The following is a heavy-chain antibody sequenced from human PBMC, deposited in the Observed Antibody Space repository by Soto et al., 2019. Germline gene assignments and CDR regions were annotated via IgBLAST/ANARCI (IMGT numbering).Heavy chain of an antibody. Sequence: SETLSLPCTVSGGSISSYYWSWIRQPPWKGLEWIGYIYYRGSTNYKPSLKSRVTISVDTSKNQFSLKLSSVTAVDAAVFYCARVSAVPAAYFDYWGQGTLVTVSS. D-gene: IGHD2-2*01. V-gene: IGHV4-59*01. J-gene: IGHJ4*02. CDR1: GGSISSYY. CDR3: ARVSAVPAAYFDY. CDR2: IYYRGST.